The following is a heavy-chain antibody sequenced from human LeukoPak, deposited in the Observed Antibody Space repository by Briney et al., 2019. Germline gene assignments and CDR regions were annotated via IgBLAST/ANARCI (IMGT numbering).Heavy chain of an antibody. CDR2: FDPEDGET. V-gene: IGHV1-24*01. CDR3: ATGYTVYDSSGPNAFDI. CDR1: RYTLTELS. Sequence: ASVKVSCKVSRYTLTELSMHWVRQAPGKGLEWMGGFDPEDGETIYAQKFQGRVTMTEDTSTDTAYMELSSLRSEDTAVYYCATGYTVYDSSGPNAFDIWGQGTMVTVSS. J-gene: IGHJ3*02. D-gene: IGHD3-22*01.